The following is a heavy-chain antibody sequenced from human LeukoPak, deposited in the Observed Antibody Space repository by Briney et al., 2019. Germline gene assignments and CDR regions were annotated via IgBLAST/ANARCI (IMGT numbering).Heavy chain of an antibody. Sequence: ASVKVSCKASGYTFTGYYMHWVRQAPGQGLEWMGWINPNSGGTNYAQKFQGRVTMTRDTSISTAYMELSRLRSDDTAVYYCARVYCSSTRCPSRRYWGQGTLVTVSS. CDR1: GYTFTGYY. J-gene: IGHJ4*02. CDR3: ARVYCSSTRCPSRRY. D-gene: IGHD2-2*01. CDR2: INPNSGGT. V-gene: IGHV1-2*02.